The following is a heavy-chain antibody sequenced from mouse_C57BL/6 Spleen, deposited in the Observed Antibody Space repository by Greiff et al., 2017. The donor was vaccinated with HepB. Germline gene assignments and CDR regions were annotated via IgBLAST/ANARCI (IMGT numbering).Heavy chain of an antibody. D-gene: IGHD1-1*01. CDR2: ISSGGSYT. Sequence: EVKLMESGGDLVKPGGSLKLSCAASGFTFSSYGMSWVRQTPDKRLEWVATISSGGSYTYYPDSVKGRFTISRDNAKNTLYLQMSSLKSEDTAMYYCATDYYGSSYFDVWGTGTTVTVSS. CDR1: GFTFSSYG. V-gene: IGHV5-6*01. CDR3: ATDYYGSSYFDV. J-gene: IGHJ1*03.